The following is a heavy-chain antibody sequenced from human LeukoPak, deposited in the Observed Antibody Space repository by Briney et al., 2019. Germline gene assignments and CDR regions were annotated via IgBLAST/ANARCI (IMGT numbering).Heavy chain of an antibody. V-gene: IGHV1-69*13. J-gene: IGHJ6*02. Sequence: ASVKVSCKASGGTFSSYAISWVRQAPGQGLEWMGGIIPIFGTANYAQKFQGRVTITADESTSTAYMELSSLRSEDTAVYYCARVPHVLRFLEWSPYGMDVWGQGTTVTVSS. CDR1: GGTFSSYA. D-gene: IGHD3-3*01. CDR3: ARVPHVLRFLEWSPYGMDV. CDR2: IIPIFGTA.